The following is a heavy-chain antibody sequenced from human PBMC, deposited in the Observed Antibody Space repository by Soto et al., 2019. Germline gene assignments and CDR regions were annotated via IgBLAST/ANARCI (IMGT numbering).Heavy chain of an antibody. D-gene: IGHD1-26*01. CDR1: DYTFTSYG. J-gene: IGHJ4*02. V-gene: IGHV1-18*01. CDR3: ASGISGATGDFGY. Sequence: QVQLVQSGAEVKKPGAAVKVSCKASDYTFTSYGISWVRQAPGQGLEWMGWISPYNGNTIYAQKLQGRVTMTTDTSTSTAYIELRSLRSDDTAVYYCASGISGATGDFGYWGQGTLCTVAS. CDR2: ISPYNGNT.